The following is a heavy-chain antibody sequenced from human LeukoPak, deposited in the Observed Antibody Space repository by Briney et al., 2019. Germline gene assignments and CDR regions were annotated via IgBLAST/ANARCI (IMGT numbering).Heavy chain of an antibody. CDR2: ISSSGSTI. V-gene: IGHV3-11*01. CDR1: GFTFSDYY. D-gene: IGHD1-1*01. J-gene: IGHJ6*02. CDR3: ARAPTTKTGTKDYYYYGMDV. Sequence: GGSLRLSCAASGFTFSDYYMSWIRQAPGNGLEWVSYISSSGSTIYYADYVKGRFTISRDNAKNSLYLQMNSLRAEDTAVYYCARAPTTKTGTKDYYYYGMDVWGQGTTVTVSS.